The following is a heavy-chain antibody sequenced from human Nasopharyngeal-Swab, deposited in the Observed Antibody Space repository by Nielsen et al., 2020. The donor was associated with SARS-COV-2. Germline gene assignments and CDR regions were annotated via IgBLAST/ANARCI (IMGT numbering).Heavy chain of an antibody. V-gene: IGHV3-48*02. Sequence: GESLKISCAASEFTMSRNGMHWVRQAPGTGLEWVAYISSRSSTSYYADSVKGRFTISRDNPKNSLYLQMNSLRDEDTALYYCARDVAIVVATLENWGQGTLVTVSS. CDR2: ISSRSSTS. D-gene: IGHD1-26*01. CDR1: EFTMSRNG. CDR3: ARDVAIVVATLEN. J-gene: IGHJ4*02.